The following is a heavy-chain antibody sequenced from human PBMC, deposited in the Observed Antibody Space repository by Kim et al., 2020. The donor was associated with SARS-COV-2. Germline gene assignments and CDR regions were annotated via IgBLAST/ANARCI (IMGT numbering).Heavy chain of an antibody. V-gene: IGHV4-34*01. J-gene: IGHJ4*03. D-gene: IGHD6-13*01. CDR1: GGSFSGYY. CDR3: ARSKYSSSCYVGCYFDY. CDR2: INHSGST. Sequence: SETLSLTCAVYGGSFSGYYWSWIRQPPGKGLEWIGEINHSGSTNYNPSLKSRVTISVDTSKNQFSLKLSSVTAADTAVYYCARSKYSSSCYVGCYFDYWG.